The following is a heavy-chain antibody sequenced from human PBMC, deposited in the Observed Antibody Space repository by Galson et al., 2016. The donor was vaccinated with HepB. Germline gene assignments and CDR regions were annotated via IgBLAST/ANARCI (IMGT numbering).Heavy chain of an antibody. J-gene: IGHJ4*02. D-gene: IGHD6-19*01. CDR3: ARCLMGGCDY. CDR1: GGSISSYY. CDR2: IYYSGST. V-gene: IGHV4-59*01. Sequence: SETLSLTCTVSGGSISSYYWSWIRQPPGKGLEWIGYIYYSGSTNSNASLKSRVTISVDTSKNQFSLKLRSVTAADTAIYHCARCLMGGCDYWGQGILVTVSS.